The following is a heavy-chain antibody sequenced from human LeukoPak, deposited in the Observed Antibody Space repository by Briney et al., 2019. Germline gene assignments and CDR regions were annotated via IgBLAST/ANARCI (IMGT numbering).Heavy chain of an antibody. CDR1: GFTFSSYS. D-gene: IGHD1-1*01. J-gene: IGHJ3*02. V-gene: IGHV3-21*04. Sequence: GGSLRLSCAASGFTFSSYSMNWVRQGPGKGPEWVSSISTGSDYIHYADSVKGRFTISRDDANNSLYLQMNSLRAEDTAVYCCARDPTGNDAFDIWGQGTMITVSS. CDR3: ARDPTGNDAFDI. CDR2: ISTGSDYI.